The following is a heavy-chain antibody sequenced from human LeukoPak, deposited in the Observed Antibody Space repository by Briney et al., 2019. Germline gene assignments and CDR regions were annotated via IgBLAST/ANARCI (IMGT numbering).Heavy chain of an antibody. Sequence: SETLSLTCTVSGGSISSSSYYWSWIRQPPGKGLEWIGYIYYSGSTNYNPSLKSRVTISVDTSKNQFSLKLSSVTAADTAVYYCARDSSSWSGYFDYWGQGTLVTVSS. CDR1: GGSISSSSYY. CDR2: IYYSGST. D-gene: IGHD6-13*01. CDR3: ARDSSSWSGYFDY. V-gene: IGHV4-61*01. J-gene: IGHJ4*02.